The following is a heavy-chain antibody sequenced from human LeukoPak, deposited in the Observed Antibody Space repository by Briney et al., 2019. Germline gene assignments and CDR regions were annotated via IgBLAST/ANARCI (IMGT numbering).Heavy chain of an antibody. CDR1: GGSISSYY. D-gene: IGHD6-19*01. V-gene: IGHV4-59*01. CDR3: ARVIAVAGAFNAFDI. J-gene: IGHJ3*02. CDR2: IYYSGST. Sequence: PSETLSLTCTVSGGSISSYYWSWIRQPPGTGLEWIGYIYYSGSTKYNPSLKSRVTISVDTSKNQFSLKLSSVTAADTAVYYCARVIAVAGAFNAFDIWGQGTMVTVSS.